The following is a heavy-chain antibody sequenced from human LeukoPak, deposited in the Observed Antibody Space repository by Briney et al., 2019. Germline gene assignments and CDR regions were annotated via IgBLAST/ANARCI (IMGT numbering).Heavy chain of an antibody. D-gene: IGHD6-19*01. CDR1: GGSISSSSYY. CDR2: IYYSGST. Sequence: SETLSLTCTVSGGSISSSSYYWGWIRQPPGKGLEWIGSIYYSGSTYYNPSLKSRVTISVDTSKNQFSLKLSSVTAADTAVYYCARHLVRGSSGWYDYWGQGTLVTVSS. CDR3: ARHLVRGSSGWYDY. V-gene: IGHV4-39*01. J-gene: IGHJ4*02.